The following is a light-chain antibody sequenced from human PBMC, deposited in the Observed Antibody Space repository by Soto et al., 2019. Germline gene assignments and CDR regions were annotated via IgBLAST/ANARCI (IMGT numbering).Light chain of an antibody. CDR2: KAS. Sequence: DIQITQSPSTLSASVGDRVTITCRASQSISSWLAWYQQKPGKAPKLLIYKASSLESGVPSRFSGSGSGTEFTLTISILQPDDFATYYCQQYNSYPFTFGPGTKVDIK. V-gene: IGKV1-5*03. CDR3: QQYNSYPFT. J-gene: IGKJ3*01. CDR1: QSISSW.